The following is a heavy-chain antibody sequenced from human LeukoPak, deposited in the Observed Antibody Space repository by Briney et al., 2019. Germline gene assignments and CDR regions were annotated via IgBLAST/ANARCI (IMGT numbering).Heavy chain of an antibody. CDR3: ATESSSIWALFDF. V-gene: IGHV3-21*01. Sequence: GGSLRLSCAASGFTFRRYTMNWVRQAPGKGLEWVSSISSSSSYIYYTDSVKGRFTISRDNAKNSLYLQMNSPRAEDTAVYYCATESSSIWALFDFWGQGTLVTVSS. D-gene: IGHD3-16*01. J-gene: IGHJ4*02. CDR1: GFTFRRYT. CDR2: ISSSSSYI.